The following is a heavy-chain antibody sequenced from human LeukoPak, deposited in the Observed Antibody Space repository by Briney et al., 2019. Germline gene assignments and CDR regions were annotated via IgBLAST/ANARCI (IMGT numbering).Heavy chain of an antibody. CDR2: IYSGGST. Sequence: GGSLRLSCAASGFTVSSNYMSWVRQAPGKGLEWVSVIYSGGSTYYADSVKGRFTISRDNSKNTLYLQMNSLRAEDTAVYYCAREPTYYYDSSGYYSDYWVQGTLVTVSS. CDR1: GFTVSSNY. CDR3: AREPTYYYDSSGYYSDY. J-gene: IGHJ4*02. D-gene: IGHD3-22*01. V-gene: IGHV3-53*01.